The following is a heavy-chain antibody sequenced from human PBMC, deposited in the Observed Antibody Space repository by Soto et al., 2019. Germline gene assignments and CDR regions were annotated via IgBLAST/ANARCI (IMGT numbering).Heavy chain of an antibody. D-gene: IGHD3-3*01. CDR2: IYYSGST. CDR3: ARNRITIFGWFDP. Sequence: PSETLSLTCTVSGCSISSSSYYWGWIRQPPGKGLEWIGSIYYSGSTYYNPSLKSRVTISVDTSKNQFSLKLSSVTAADTAVYYCARNRITIFGWFDPWGQGTLVTVSS. CDR1: GCSISSSSYY. V-gene: IGHV4-39*01. J-gene: IGHJ5*02.